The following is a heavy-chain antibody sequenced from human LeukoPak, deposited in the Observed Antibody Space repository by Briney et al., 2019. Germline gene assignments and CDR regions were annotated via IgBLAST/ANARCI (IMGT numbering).Heavy chain of an antibody. V-gene: IGHV3-9*01. D-gene: IGHD5-12*01. Sequence: PGGSLRLSCAASGFTFSSYAMSWVRQAPGKGLEWVSGISWNSGSIGYADSVKGRFTISRDNAKNSLYLQMNSLRAEDTALYYCAKEHSGYDSLGIFDYWGQGTLVTVSS. CDR3: AKEHSGYDSLGIFDY. J-gene: IGHJ4*02. CDR2: ISWNSGSI. CDR1: GFTFSSYA.